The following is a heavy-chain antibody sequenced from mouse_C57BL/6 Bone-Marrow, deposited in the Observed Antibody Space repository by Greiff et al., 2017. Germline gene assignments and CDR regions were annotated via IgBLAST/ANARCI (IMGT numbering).Heavy chain of an antibody. CDR2: IHPKSGST. CDR3: AREGSSYVGY. D-gene: IGHD1-1*01. J-gene: IGHJ2*01. V-gene: IGHV1-64*01. Sequence: QVHVKQPGAELVKPGASVKLSCKASGYTFTSYWMHWVKQRPGQGLEWIGMIHPKSGSTNYNEKFKSKATLTVDKSSSTAYMQLSSLTSEDSAVYYCAREGSSYVGYWGQGTTLTVSA. CDR1: GYTFTSYW.